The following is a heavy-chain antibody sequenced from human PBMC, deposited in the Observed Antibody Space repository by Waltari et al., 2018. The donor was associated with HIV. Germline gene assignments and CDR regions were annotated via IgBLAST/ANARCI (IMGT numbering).Heavy chain of an antibody. CDR2: INPNSGGT. Sequence: QVQLVQSGAEVKKPGASVKVSCKASGYTFTGYYMHWVRQAHGHGPEWLGWINPNSGGTNYAQKFQGRVTMTRDTSISTAYMELSRLRSDDTAVYYCARERNPRQYYYDSSPQGDAFDIWGQGTMVTVSS. J-gene: IGHJ3*02. CDR3: ARERNPRQYYYDSSPQGDAFDI. V-gene: IGHV1-2*02. CDR1: GYTFTGYY. D-gene: IGHD3-22*01.